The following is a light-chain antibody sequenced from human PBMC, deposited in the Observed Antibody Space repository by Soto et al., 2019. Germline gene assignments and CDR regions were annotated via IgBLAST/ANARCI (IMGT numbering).Light chain of an antibody. J-gene: IGLJ2*01. V-gene: IGLV2-8*01. CDR3: RSYAGSNNPVI. Sequence: QSVLTQPPSASGSPGQSVTISCTGTSSDVGGYNYVSWYQQHPGKAPKFLIFEVSRRPSGVPDRFSGSKSGNTASLTVSGLKVDDEADYYCRSYAGSNNPVIFGGGTQLTVL. CDR2: EVS. CDR1: SSDVGGYNY.